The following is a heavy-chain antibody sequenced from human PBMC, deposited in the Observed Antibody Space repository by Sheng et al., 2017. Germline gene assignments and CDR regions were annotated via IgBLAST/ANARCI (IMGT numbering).Heavy chain of an antibody. CDR2: IYYRGNT. V-gene: IGHV4-39*07. Sequence: QMQLQESGPGLVKPSETLSLTCTVSGGSISSSTYYWGWIRQPPGKWLEWIGSIYYRGNTYHNPSLKSRVTISVDTSKNQFSLKLSSVTAADTAVYYCARDSSGYYTKLDYWGQGTLVTVSS. CDR1: GGSISSSTYY. CDR3: ARDSSGYYTKLDY. J-gene: IGHJ4*02. D-gene: IGHD3-22*01.